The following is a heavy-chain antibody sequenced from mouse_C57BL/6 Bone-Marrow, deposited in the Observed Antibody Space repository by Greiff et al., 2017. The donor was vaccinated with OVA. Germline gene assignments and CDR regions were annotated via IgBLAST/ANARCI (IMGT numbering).Heavy chain of an antibody. D-gene: IGHD1-1*01. CDR1: GFTFSDYY. Sequence: EVKLVESEGGLVQPGSSMKLSCTASGFTFSDYYMAWVRQVPEKGLEWVANINYDGSSTYYLDSLKSRFIISRDNAKNILYLQMSSLKSEDTATYYCARDRGYGSPKYFDVWGTGTTVTVSS. J-gene: IGHJ1*03. CDR2: INYDGSST. V-gene: IGHV5-16*01. CDR3: ARDRGYGSPKYFDV.